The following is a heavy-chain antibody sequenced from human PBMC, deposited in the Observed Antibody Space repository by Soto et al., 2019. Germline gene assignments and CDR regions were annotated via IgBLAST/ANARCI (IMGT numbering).Heavy chain of an antibody. J-gene: IGHJ6*02. D-gene: IGHD6-6*01. Sequence: PGGSLRLSCAASGFTFSSYWMHWVRQAPGKGLVWVSRINSDGSSTSYADSVKGRFTISRDNAKNTLYLQMNSLRAEDTAVYYCASQARPRYYYYGMDVWGQGTTVTVSS. CDR3: ASQARPRYYYYGMDV. V-gene: IGHV3-74*01. CDR2: INSDGSST. CDR1: GFTFSSYW.